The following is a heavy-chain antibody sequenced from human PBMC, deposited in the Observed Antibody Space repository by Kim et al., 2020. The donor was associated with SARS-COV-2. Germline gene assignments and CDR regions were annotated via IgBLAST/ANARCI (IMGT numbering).Heavy chain of an antibody. CDR1: GFSFSENA. CDR3: VKDYYSSSWDGYYQH. V-gene: IGHV3-64D*06. Sequence: GGSLRLSCSASGFSFSENAMRWVRQSPGKGLEYVSAISSNGGSTYSAHAMDRRIAISRDNAKTTLYLLNSLLSDDNTLVYYCVKDYYSSSWDGYYQHW. CDR2: ISSNGGST. D-gene: IGHD6-13*01. J-gene: IGHJ1*01.